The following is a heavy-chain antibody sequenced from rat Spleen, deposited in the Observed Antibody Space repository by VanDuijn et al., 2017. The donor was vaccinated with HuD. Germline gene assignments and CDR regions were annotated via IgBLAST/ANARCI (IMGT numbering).Heavy chain of an antibody. J-gene: IGHJ2*01. D-gene: IGHD1-11*01. CDR2: ISFDGTST. Sequence: EVQLVESGGGRVQPGRSLRLSCVASGITFNNYWMTWIRQAPGKGLEWVASISFDGTSTYYRDSVKGRFTISRDNAKSTLYLQMDSLRSEDTATYFCARRYDFDYWGQGVMVTVSS. V-gene: IGHV5-31*01. CDR3: ARRYDFDY. CDR1: GITFNNYW.